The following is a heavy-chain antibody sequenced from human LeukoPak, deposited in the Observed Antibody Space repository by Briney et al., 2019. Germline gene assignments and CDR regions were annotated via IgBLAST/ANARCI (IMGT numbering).Heavy chain of an antibody. Sequence: SETLSLTCTVSGGSISSSTCSWGWIRQPPGKGLEWIGSISYSGSAYYNPSLKSRVTISVDTSKNQFSLNLSSVTAADTAIYYCARRHDSTGYYSAALTRYCFDYWGQGTLVTVSS. CDR1: GGSISSSTCS. CDR2: ISYSGSA. J-gene: IGHJ4*02. CDR3: ARRHDSTGYYSAALTRYCFDY. V-gene: IGHV4-39*01. D-gene: IGHD3-22*01.